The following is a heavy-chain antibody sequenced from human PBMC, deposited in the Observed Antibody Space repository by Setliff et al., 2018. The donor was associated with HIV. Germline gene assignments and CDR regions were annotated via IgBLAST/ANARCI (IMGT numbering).Heavy chain of an antibody. V-gene: IGHV4-34*01. J-gene: IGHJ5*02. Sequence: SETLSLTCAVYGGSFSDHYWSWIRQPPGKGLECIGEINHSGSTNHNPSLKSRVTISVDTSKNQFSLKLSSVTAADTAIYYCTRVRLLYSDSSPVWFDPWGQGTLVTVSS. CDR1: GGSFSDHY. CDR3: TRVRLLYSDSSPVWFDP. D-gene: IGHD3-22*01. CDR2: INHSGST.